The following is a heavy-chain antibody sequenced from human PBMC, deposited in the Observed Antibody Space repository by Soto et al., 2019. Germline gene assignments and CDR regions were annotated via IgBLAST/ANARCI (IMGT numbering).Heavy chain of an antibody. Sequence: QVHLQESGPGLVQPSQTLSLTCTVSGGSISSGGYYWSWILQHPGTGLEWIGHISYSGSTYYNTSLKSRVTISVDTSRNQFSLIVNSVTAADTAVYYCARGVLHWGQGTLVTVSS. CDR3: ARGVLH. CDR1: GGSISSGGYY. CDR2: ISYSGST. V-gene: IGHV4-31*03. J-gene: IGHJ4*01.